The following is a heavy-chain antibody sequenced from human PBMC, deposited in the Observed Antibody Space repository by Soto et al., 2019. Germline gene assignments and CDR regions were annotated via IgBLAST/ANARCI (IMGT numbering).Heavy chain of an antibody. CDR2: IIPILGIA. CDR3: ARDQDIVVVVAATPGGFDI. J-gene: IGHJ3*02. D-gene: IGHD2-15*01. Sequence: SVTVSCKASAVTFSSFTIIVVRQAPGQGLEWIGRIIPILGIANYAQKFQGRVTITADKSKSTAYMELSSLRYEDTAVYYCARDQDIVVVVAATPGGFDIWGQGTVVNVS. CDR1: AVTFSSFT. V-gene: IGHV1-69*04.